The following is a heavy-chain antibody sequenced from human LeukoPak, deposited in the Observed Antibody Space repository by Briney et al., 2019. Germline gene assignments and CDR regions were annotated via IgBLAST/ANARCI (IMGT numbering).Heavy chain of an antibody. D-gene: IGHD3-10*01. Sequence: GGSLRLSCAASGLSFGSYGMHWVRQAPGKGLEWVAVISHEGSFQSYAESVKGRFTISRDNSKNTLYLQMNSLRAEDTAVYYCAKLTSRLLWSGELFQGGSYYFDYWGQGTLVTVSS. J-gene: IGHJ4*02. CDR2: ISHEGSFQ. V-gene: IGHV3-30*18. CDR1: GLSFGSYG. CDR3: AKLTSRLLWSGELFQGGSYYFDY.